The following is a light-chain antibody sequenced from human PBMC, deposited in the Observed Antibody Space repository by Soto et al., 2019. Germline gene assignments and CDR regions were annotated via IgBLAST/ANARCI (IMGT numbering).Light chain of an antibody. J-gene: IGKJ4*01. CDR3: QQYGGSPLVT. V-gene: IGKV3-20*01. Sequence: ETLLTQSPGTLSLSPGERATLSCRASQSISSGYLAWYQQRPGQAPRLLISGASNRATGIPDRFSGSGSGTDFTLTISRLEPEDFAVYYCQQYGGSPLVTFGGGTKVEIK. CDR1: QSISSGY. CDR2: GAS.